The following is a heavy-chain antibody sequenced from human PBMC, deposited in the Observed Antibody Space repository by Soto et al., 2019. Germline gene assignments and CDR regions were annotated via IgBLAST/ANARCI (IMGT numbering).Heavy chain of an antibody. CDR1: GFFFSSHS. J-gene: IGHJ4*02. D-gene: IGHD5-12*01. V-gene: IGHV3-23*01. CDR3: AGYSGYDTSFDY. CDR2: LSGDGVTT. Sequence: GGSLRLSCAASGFFFSSHSMTWVRQAPGTGLEWVSSLSGDGVTTYYADSVKGRFIISRDNSKNTLYLQMDSLTPEDTAVYYCAGYSGYDTSFDYWGQGTLVTVSS.